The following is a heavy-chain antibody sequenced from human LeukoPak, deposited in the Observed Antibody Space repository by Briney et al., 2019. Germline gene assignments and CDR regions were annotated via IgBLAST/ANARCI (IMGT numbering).Heavy chain of an antibody. D-gene: IGHD1-1*01. Sequence: ASVKVSCKASGYTFTSYDINWVRQATGQGLEWMGWMNPNSGNTGYAQKFQGRVTMTRNTSISTAYMELSSLRSEDTAVYYCARGTYDLTNMDVWGKGTTVTISS. CDR1: GYTFTSYD. J-gene: IGHJ6*03. CDR2: MNPNSGNT. V-gene: IGHV1-8*01. CDR3: ARGTYDLTNMDV.